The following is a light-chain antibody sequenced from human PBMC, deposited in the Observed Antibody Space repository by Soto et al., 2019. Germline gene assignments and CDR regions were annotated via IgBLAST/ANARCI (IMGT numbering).Light chain of an antibody. CDR2: SNN. CDR1: SSNIGSNT. CDR3: AAWDDSLNALV. V-gene: IGLV1-44*01. J-gene: IGLJ7*01. Sequence: QSVLTQPPSASGTPGQRVTISCSGSSSNIGSNTVSWYQQVPGTAPKLLIYSNNQRPSGVPDRFSGSKSSTSASLATSGLQSEDEADYYCAAWDDSLNALVFGTGTQLTVL.